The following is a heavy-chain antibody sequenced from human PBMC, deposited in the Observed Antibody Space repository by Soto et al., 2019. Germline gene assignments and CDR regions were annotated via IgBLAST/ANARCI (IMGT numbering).Heavy chain of an antibody. D-gene: IGHD3-3*01. V-gene: IGHV3-48*02. J-gene: IGHJ6*02. CDR2: ISYDSDTI. Sequence: GSLRLSCAGSGVTFGTYGMNWVRQAAGKGLEWIAYISYDSDTIQYADSVKGRFTISRDNAKNSLYLQMNSLRDEDTVVYYCARLYYDYVWGQGTTVTVSS. CDR3: ARLYYDYV. CDR1: GVTFGTYG.